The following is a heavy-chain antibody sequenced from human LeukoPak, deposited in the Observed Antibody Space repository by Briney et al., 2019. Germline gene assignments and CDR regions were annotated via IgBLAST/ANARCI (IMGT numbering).Heavy chain of an antibody. CDR1: GFTFSSYA. J-gene: IGHJ4*02. D-gene: IGHD3-22*01. V-gene: IGHV3-9*01. Sequence: GGSLRLSCVASGFTFSSYAMSWVRQAPGKGLEWVSGISWNSGNIGYADSVKGRFTISRDNAKNSLYLQMNSLRAEDTALYYCAKDGSYDSSGYSFFDYWGQGTLVTVSS. CDR2: ISWNSGNI. CDR3: AKDGSYDSSGYSFFDY.